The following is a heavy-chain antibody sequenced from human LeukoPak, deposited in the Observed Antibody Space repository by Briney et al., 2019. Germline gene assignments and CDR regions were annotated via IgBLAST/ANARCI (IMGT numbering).Heavy chain of an antibody. Sequence: PSETLSLTCTVSGGSISSNFWSWIRQPAGKGLEWIGRIYTSGSTNYNPSLKSRVTISVDTSKNQFSLKLSSVTAADTAVYYCASGFDMLTNWFDPWGQGTLVTVSS. CDR3: ASGFDMLTNWFDP. CDR1: GGSISSNF. CDR2: IYTSGST. D-gene: IGHD3-9*01. J-gene: IGHJ5*02. V-gene: IGHV4-4*07.